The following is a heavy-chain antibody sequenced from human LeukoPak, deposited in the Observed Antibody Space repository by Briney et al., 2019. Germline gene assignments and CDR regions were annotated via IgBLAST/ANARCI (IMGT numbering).Heavy chain of an antibody. V-gene: IGHV3-23*01. D-gene: IGHD3-16*01. CDR3: AKDIKLGASYYFDY. CDR2: ISGSGGTT. CDR1: GFTFSSHA. J-gene: IGHJ4*02. Sequence: PGGSLRLSCAASGFTFSSHAMSWVRQAPGKGLEWVSAISGSGGTTYYTDSVKGRFTISRDNSKNTLYLQMNSLRAEDTAVYYCAKDIKLGASYYFDYWGQGTLVTVSS.